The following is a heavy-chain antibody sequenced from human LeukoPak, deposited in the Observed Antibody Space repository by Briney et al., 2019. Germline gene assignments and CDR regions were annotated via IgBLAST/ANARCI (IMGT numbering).Heavy chain of an antibody. J-gene: IGHJ1*01. CDR1: GFTFSNYW. Sequence: PGGSLRLSCAASGFTFSNYWMHWVRQAPGKGLEWVSRISSDGTITTYAGSVKGRFTISRDNAKNTVSLQMDSLRAEDTGVYYCARAPSEVGGYYPEYFRHWGQGTLVTVSS. V-gene: IGHV3-74*03. CDR2: ISSDGTIT. D-gene: IGHD3-22*01. CDR3: ARAPSEVGGYYPEYFRH.